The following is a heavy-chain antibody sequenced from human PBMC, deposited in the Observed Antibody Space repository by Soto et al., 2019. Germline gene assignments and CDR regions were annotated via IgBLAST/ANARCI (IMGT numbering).Heavy chain of an antibody. V-gene: IGHV5-51*01. CDR1: GYSFTSYW. Sequence: GESLKISCKGSGYSFTSYWIGWVRQMPGKGLEWMGIIYPGDSDTRYSPSFQGQVTISADKSISTAYLQWSSLKASDTAMYYCARHVWLPVGRYFDWSREYYYGMDVWGQGTTVTVSS. D-gene: IGHD3-9*01. J-gene: IGHJ6*02. CDR2: IYPGDSDT. CDR3: ARHVWLPVGRYFDWSREYYYGMDV.